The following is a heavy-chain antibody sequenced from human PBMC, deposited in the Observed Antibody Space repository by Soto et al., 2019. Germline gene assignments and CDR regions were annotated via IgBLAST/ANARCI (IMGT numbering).Heavy chain of an antibody. D-gene: IGHD2-15*01. V-gene: IGHV4-39*02. CDR1: GGSISSSSYY. Sequence: QLQLQESGPGLVKPSETLSLTCTVSGGSISSSSYYWGWIRQPPGKGLQWIGSIYYSGNTYYTPSLKSLVTISVDTSKNQFSQKLSSVTAADTAVYYCAREGGRYCTGGSCQVDYWGQGTLVTVSS. J-gene: IGHJ4*02. CDR2: IYYSGNT. CDR3: AREGGRYCTGGSCQVDY.